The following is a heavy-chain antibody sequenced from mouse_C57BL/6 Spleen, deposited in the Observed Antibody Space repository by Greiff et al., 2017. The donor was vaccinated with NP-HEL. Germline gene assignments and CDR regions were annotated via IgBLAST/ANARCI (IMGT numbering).Heavy chain of an antibody. D-gene: IGHD1-1*01. V-gene: IGHV5-4*03. CDR2: ISDGGSYT. CDR1: GFTFSSYA. CDR3: ARANYGSSYYWYFDV. J-gene: IGHJ1*03. Sequence: DVMLVESGGGLVKPGGSLKLSCAASGFTFSSYAMSWVRQTPEKRLEWVATISDGGSYTYYPDNVKGRFTISRDNAKNNLYLQMSHLKSEDTAMYYCARANYGSSYYWYFDVWGTGTTVTVSS.